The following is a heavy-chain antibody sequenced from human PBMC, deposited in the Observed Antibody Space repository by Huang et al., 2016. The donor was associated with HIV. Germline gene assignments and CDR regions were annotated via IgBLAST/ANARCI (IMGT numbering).Heavy chain of an antibody. CDR2: INPKRGGT. V-gene: IGHV1-2*02. D-gene: IGHD6-6*01. CDR1: GYTFTDSN. Sequence: QVQLVQSGAEVKNPGASVRVSCKASGYTFTDSNIHWVRQAPGQGLEWMGWINPKRGGTSYAQRFQGRITMTRDTTSSTVHMDRRRIQSDDTAVYFCARDWSFGSSTSPADWGQGTLVTVSS. CDR3: ARDWSFGSSTSPAD. J-gene: IGHJ4*02.